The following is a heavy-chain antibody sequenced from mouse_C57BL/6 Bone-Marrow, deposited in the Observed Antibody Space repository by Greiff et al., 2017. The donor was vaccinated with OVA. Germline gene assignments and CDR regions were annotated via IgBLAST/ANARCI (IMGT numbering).Heavy chain of an antibody. CDR2: IWSGGST. V-gene: IGHV2-2*01. Sequence: VKLMESGPGLVQPSQSLSITCTVSGFSLTSYGVHWVRQSPGKGLEWLGVIWSGGSTDYNAAFISRLSISKDNSKSQVFFKMNSLQADDTAIYYCARNYYYGSSFYAMDYWGQGTSVTVSS. CDR3: ARNYYYGSSFYAMDY. J-gene: IGHJ4*01. CDR1: GFSLTSYG. D-gene: IGHD1-1*01.